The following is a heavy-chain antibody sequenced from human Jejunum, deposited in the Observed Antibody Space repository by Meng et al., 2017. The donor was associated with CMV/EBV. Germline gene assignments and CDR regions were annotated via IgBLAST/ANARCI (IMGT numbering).Heavy chain of an antibody. CDR2: MPPKFGTT. J-gene: IGHJ5*02. V-gene: IGHV1-8*03. Sequence: SGDTLSAYALTLVRQAAGPGLAWMGWMPPKFGTTRYADKFQGRITLTRNTSINTAYMELSSLKSYATAVYYCARKRSAIGGVWFDPWGQGTLVTVSS. CDR3: ARKRSAIGGVWFDP. CDR1: GDTLSAYA. D-gene: IGHD3-16*01.